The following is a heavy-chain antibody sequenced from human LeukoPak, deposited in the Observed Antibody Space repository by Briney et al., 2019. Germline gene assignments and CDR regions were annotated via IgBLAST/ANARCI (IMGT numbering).Heavy chain of an antibody. V-gene: IGHV3-43*01. CDR3: ALNLVGATTRAFDI. Sequence: QTGGSLRLSCAASGFTFDDYTMHWVCQAPGKGLEWVSLISWDGGSTYYADSVKGRFTISRDNSKNSLYLQMNSLRTEDTALYYCALNLVGATTRAFDIWGQGTMVTVSS. CDR1: GFTFDDYT. CDR2: ISWDGGST. J-gene: IGHJ3*02. D-gene: IGHD1-26*01.